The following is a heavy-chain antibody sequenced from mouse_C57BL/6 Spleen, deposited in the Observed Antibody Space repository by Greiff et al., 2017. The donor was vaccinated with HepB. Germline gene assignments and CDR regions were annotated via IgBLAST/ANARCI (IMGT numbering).Heavy chain of an antibody. J-gene: IGHJ1*03. CDR2: IYPRDGST. D-gene: IGHD1-1*01. Sequence: QVQLQQSGPELVKPGASVKLSCKASGYTFTSYDINWVKQRPGQGLEWIGWIYPRDGSTKYNEKFKGKATLTVDTSSSTAYMELHSLTSEDSAVYFCARERGSSYGYFDVWGTGTTVTVSS. V-gene: IGHV1-85*01. CDR3: ARERGSSYGYFDV. CDR1: GYTFTSYD.